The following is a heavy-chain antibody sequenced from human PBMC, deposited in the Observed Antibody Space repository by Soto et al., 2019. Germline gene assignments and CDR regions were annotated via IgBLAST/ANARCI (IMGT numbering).Heavy chain of an antibody. CDR2: IYWNDDK. D-gene: IGHD3-9*01. J-gene: IGHJ5*02. CDR3: AHSSMYYEILTGYWFDP. CDR1: GFSLSTSGVG. Sequence: QITLKESGPTLVKPTQTLTLTCTFSGFSLSTSGVGVGWIRQPPGKALEWLALIYWNDDKRYTPSLKSRLTITKDASKNQVVLTMTNMDPVDTATYYCAHSSMYYEILTGYWFDPWGQGTLVTVSS. V-gene: IGHV2-5*01.